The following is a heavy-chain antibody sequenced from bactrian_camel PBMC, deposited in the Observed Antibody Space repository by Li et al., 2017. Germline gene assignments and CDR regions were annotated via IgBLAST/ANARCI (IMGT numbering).Heavy chain of an antibody. J-gene: IGHJ6*01. D-gene: IGHD4*01. Sequence: VQLVESGGGSVQVGGSLKLGCKVSGYRFGTSDMGWFRETPGKGREWLSTVTLFGVITYDDSVKGRFTISQDNSKNTLFLQMDVLRPEDTAMYYCAAFSIATMAASPNLLRCSDFGYWGQGTQVTV. CDR3: AAFSIATMAASPNLLRCSDFGY. V-gene: IGHV3S31*01. CDR2: VTLFGVIT. CDR1: GYRFGTSD.